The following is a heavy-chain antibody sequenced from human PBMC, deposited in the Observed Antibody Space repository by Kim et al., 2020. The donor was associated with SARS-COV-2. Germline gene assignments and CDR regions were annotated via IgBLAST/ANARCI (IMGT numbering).Heavy chain of an antibody. CDR1: GGSISSSSYY. D-gene: IGHD2-8*01. CDR2: IYYSGST. J-gene: IGHJ5*02. Sequence: SETLSLTCTVSGGSISSSSYYWGWIRQPPGKGLEWIGSIYYSGSTYYNPSLKSRVTISVDTSKNQFSLKLSSVTAADTAVYYCARPNRLPGWFDPWGQGTLVTVSS. CDR3: ARPNRLPGWFDP. V-gene: IGHV4-39*01.